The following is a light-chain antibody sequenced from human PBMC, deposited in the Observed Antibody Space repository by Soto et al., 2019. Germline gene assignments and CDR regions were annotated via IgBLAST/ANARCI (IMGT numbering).Light chain of an antibody. CDR3: QKSYSTPIT. CDR1: QSISSY. V-gene: IGKV1-39*01. Sequence: DIQMTDSAPSLSTSVCGTVTITCRASQSISSYINWYQQKTGKAPKILIYAESSLQSGVPSRFSGSGSGTDFTLTISSLQPEDFATYYCQKSYSTPITFGQGTRLEIK. CDR2: AES. J-gene: IGKJ5*01.